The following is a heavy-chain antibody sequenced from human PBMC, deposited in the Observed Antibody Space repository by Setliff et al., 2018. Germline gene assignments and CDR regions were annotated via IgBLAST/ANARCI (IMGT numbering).Heavy chain of an antibody. V-gene: IGHV1-18*01. CDR1: GYIFNTFG. CDR3: ARNPPNRGVGQGHHMDV. CDR2: ISPYNGDT. D-gene: IGHD1-26*01. Sequence: ASVKVSCKASGYIFNTFGISWVRRAPGQGLEWIGWISPYNGDTKYAQKLKDRVTMTTDTSTSTAFLEVRSLGSDDTAVYYCARNPPNRGVGQGHHMDVWGKGTTVTVSS. J-gene: IGHJ6*03.